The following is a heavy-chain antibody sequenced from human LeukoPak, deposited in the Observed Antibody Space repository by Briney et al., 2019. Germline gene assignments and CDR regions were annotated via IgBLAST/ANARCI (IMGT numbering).Heavy chain of an antibody. Sequence: SETLSLTCTVSGGSISSYYWSWIRQPAGKGLEWIGRIYTSGSTNYNPSLKSRVTMSVDTSKNQFSLKLSSVTAAVTAVYYCARDTPCSGGSCYLVPWFDPWGQGTLVTVSS. V-gene: IGHV4-4*07. CDR3: ARDTPCSGGSCYLVPWFDP. CDR2: IYTSGST. J-gene: IGHJ5*02. CDR1: GGSISSYY. D-gene: IGHD2-15*01.